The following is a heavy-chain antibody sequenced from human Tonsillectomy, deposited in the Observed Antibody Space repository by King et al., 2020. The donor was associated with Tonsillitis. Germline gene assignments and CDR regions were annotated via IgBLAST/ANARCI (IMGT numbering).Heavy chain of an antibody. Sequence: QLVQSGAEVKKPGESLKISCKGSGYSFTSYWIGWVRQMPGKGLEWMGIIYPGDSDTRYSPSFQAQVTFSADKSISTAYLQWSSLKASDTAMYYCARPAGYCSSTSAGCYFEYWGQGTLVTVSS. J-gene: IGHJ4*02. CDR2: IYPGDSDT. CDR3: ARPAGYCSSTSAGCYFEY. V-gene: IGHV5-51*01. CDR1: GYSFTSYW. D-gene: IGHD2-2*01.